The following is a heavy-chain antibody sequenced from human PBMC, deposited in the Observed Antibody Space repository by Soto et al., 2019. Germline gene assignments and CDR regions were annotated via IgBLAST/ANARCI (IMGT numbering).Heavy chain of an antibody. D-gene: IGHD3-3*01. CDR2: IDPSDSYT. V-gene: IGHV5-10-1*01. CDR1: GYSFTSYW. Sequence: PGESLKISCTGSGYSFTSYWISWVRQMPGKGLEWMGRIDPSDSYTNYSPSFQGHVTISADKSISTAYLQWSSLKASDTAMYYCARTPGHYDFWSGLPPRLFDYWGQGTLVTVSS. J-gene: IGHJ4*02. CDR3: ARTPGHYDFWSGLPPRLFDY.